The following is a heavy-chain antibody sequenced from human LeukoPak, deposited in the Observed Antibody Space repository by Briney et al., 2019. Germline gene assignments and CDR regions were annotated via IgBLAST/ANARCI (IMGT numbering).Heavy chain of an antibody. CDR1: GASISGSGYY. V-gene: IGHV4-39*01. D-gene: IGHD1-26*01. Sequence: SETLSLTCAVSGASISGSGYYLGWIRRPPGKGLEWIGNIYYTGSTYYNASLQSRVTISIDTSKNQFSLRLNSVTAADTAMYYCVKSGGYGLIDYWGQGTLVTVSS. J-gene: IGHJ4*02. CDR3: VKSGGYGLIDY. CDR2: IYYTGST.